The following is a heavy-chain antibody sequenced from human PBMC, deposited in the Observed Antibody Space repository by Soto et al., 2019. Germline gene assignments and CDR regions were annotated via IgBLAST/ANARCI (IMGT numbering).Heavy chain of an antibody. Sequence: EVQLVESGGGLVKPGGSLRLSCAASGFTFSSYSMNWVRQAPGKGLEWVSSISSSSSYIYYADSVKGRFTISRDNAKNSLYLQMNSRRAEDTAVYYCARDSCSGGSCYCAHWGQGTLVTVSS. V-gene: IGHV3-21*01. CDR2: ISSSSSYI. CDR1: GFTFSSYS. CDR3: ARDSCSGGSCYCAH. J-gene: IGHJ4*02. D-gene: IGHD2-15*01.